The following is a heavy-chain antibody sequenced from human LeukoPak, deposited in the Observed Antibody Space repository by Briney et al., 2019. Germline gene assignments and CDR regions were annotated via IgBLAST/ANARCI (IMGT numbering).Heavy chain of an antibody. D-gene: IGHD6-19*01. V-gene: IGHV4-34*01. CDR2: INHSGST. Sequence: PSETLSLTCAVYGGSFSGYYWSWIRQPPGKGLEWIGEINHSGSTNYNPSLKSRVTISVDTSKNQFSLKLSSVTAADTAVYYCARGRSSGWYGANWGQGTLVTVSS. CDR1: GGSFSGYY. J-gene: IGHJ4*02. CDR3: ARGRSSGWYGAN.